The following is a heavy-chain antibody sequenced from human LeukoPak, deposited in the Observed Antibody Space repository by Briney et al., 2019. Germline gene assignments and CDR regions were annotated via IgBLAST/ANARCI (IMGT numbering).Heavy chain of an antibody. CDR2: INSDGSRT. D-gene: IGHD3-22*01. J-gene: IGHJ1*01. CDR3: ARFPYYYDSSGYYYFEYFQH. Sequence: GGSLRLSCAASGFTFSSYWMHWVRQAPGKGLMWVSRINSDGSRTTYADSVRGRFTISRDNAKSTLYLQMNSLRAEDTAVYYCARFPYYYDSSGYYYFEYFQHWGQGTLVTVSS. V-gene: IGHV3-74*01. CDR1: GFTFSSYW.